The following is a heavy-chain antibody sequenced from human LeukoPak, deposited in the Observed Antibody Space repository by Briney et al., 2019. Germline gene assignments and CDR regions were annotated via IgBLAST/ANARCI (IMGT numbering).Heavy chain of an antibody. V-gene: IGHV3-30*03. CDR3: ARDYSWGGIAAAWGYYYYYMDV. Sequence: PGRSLRLSCAASGFTFRNYGMHWVRQAPGKGLEWVAVISYDGSNKYYADSVKGRFTISRDNSKNTLYLQMNSLRAEDTAVYYCARDYSWGGIAAAWGYYYYYMDVWGKGTTVTVSS. CDR1: GFTFRNYG. J-gene: IGHJ6*03. CDR2: ISYDGSNK. D-gene: IGHD6-13*01.